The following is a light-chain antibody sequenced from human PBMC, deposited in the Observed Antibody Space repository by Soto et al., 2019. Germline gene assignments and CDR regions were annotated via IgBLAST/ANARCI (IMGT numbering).Light chain of an antibody. Sequence: QSVLTQPPSVSGAPGQRVTISCTGSSSNIGAGYDVHWYQQLPGTAPKLLIYGNSNRPSGVPDRFSGSKSGTSASLAITGLQAEDEADYYCQSYDSSLHVSVFGGGTKLTVL. CDR1: SSNIGAGYD. CDR3: QSYDSSLHVSV. V-gene: IGLV1-40*01. J-gene: IGLJ3*02. CDR2: GNS.